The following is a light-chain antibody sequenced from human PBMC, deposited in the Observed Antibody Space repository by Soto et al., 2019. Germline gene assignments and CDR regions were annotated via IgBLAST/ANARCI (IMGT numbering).Light chain of an antibody. CDR2: EGT. V-gene: IGLV2-23*01. Sequence: QSALAQPASVSGSPGQSITISCTGTSSDVGSYNLVSWYQQYPGKAPKLMIYEGTRRPSGVSDRFSGSKSGNTASLTISGLKAEDEADYYFCSYAVGSTYVFGTGTKLTVL. CDR3: CSYAVGSTYV. J-gene: IGLJ1*01. CDR1: SSDVGSYNL.